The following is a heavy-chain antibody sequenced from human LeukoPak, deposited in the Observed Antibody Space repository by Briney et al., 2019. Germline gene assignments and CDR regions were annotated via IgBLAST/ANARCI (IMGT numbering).Heavy chain of an antibody. CDR1: GFTFTSSA. CDR2: IVVGSGNT. D-gene: IGHD3-9*01. CDR3: AATTTVTTGYYDILTGYYRDYYYYGMDV. Sequence: GTSVTVSCKASGFTFTSSAMQWVRQARGQRLEWIVWIVVGSGNTNYAQKFQERVTITRDMSTSTAYMELSSLRSEDTAVYYCAATTTVTTGYYDILTGYYRDYYYYGMDVWGQGTTVTVSS. J-gene: IGHJ6*02. V-gene: IGHV1-58*02.